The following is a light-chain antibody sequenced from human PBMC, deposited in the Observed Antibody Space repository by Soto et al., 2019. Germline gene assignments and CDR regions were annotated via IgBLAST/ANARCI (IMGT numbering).Light chain of an antibody. CDR2: DNN. CDR3: GTWDSSLSASYV. J-gene: IGLJ1*01. Sequence: QSALTQPPSVSAAPGQTVTISCSGSSSNIGNNYVSWYQQLPGTAPKLLIYDNNKRPSGIPDRFSGSKSGTSATLGITGLQTGDEADYYCGTWDSSLSASYVFGTGTKLTVL. V-gene: IGLV1-51*01. CDR1: SSNIGNNY.